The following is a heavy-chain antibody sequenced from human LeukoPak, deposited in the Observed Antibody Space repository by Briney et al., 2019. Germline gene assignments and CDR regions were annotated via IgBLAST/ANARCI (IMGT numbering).Heavy chain of an antibody. CDR3: ARWAGADAFDY. Sequence: GGSLRLSCAASGFTFSSYAMHWVPQAPGKGREYCSAISSNGFITYYANSVKGRLPIPRDNSKNTLYLQMGSLRAEDMAVYYCARWAGADAFDYWGQGTLVTVSS. V-gene: IGHV3-64*01. CDR2: ISSNGFIT. CDR1: GFTFSSYA. J-gene: IGHJ4*02. D-gene: IGHD1-14*01.